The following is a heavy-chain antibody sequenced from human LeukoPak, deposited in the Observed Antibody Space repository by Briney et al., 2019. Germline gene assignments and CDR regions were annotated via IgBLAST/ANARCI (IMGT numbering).Heavy chain of an antibody. CDR3: ARPSAREGDY. V-gene: IGHV3-30-3*01. D-gene: IGHD5-24*01. J-gene: IGHJ4*02. Sequence: HRGRSLGDYCGASGVSFRSYAMIWVRPATGKEMEWVAVISYDGSNKYYADSVKGRFTISRDNSKNTLYLQMNSLRAEDTAVYYCARPSAREGDYWGQGTLVTVSS. CDR1: GVSFRSYA. CDR2: ISYDGSNK.